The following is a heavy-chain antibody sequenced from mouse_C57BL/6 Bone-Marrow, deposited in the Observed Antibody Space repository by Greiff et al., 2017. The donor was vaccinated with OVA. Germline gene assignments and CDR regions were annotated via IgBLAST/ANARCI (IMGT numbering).Heavy chain of an antibody. CDR1: GYTFTSYG. CDR3: AYGNYVGFAY. CDR2: IYPRSGNT. Sequence: VQLQQSGAELARPGASVKLSCKASGYTFTSYGISWVKQRTGQGLGWIGEIYPRSGNTYYNEKFKGKATLTADKSSSTAYMELRSLTSEDAAVYFCAYGNYVGFAYWGQGTLVTVSA. J-gene: IGHJ3*01. V-gene: IGHV1-81*01. D-gene: IGHD2-1*01.